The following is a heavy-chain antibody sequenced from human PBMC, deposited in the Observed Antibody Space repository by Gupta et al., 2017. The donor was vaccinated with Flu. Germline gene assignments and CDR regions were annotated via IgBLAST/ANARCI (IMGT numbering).Heavy chain of an antibody. CDR1: GGSISSSSHQ. J-gene: IGHJ4*02. D-gene: IGHD6-6*01. CDR3: ARLIGSSTIDY. V-gene: IGHV4-39*01. Sequence: SVSGGSISSSSHQWAWIRQPPGKGLEWIGSVYFNGNTYYNPSLKSRVTMSVDTSENQYSLSLHSVSAADTAVYYCARLIGSSTIDYWGQGTLVTV. CDR2: VYFNGNT.